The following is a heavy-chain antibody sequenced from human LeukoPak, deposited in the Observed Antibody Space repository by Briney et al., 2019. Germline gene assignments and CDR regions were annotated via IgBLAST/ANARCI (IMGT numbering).Heavy chain of an antibody. V-gene: IGHV4-39*07. CDR1: GGSISSSSYY. J-gene: IGHJ4*02. CDR3: ARLYSGYAKPDY. Sequence: SETLSLTCIVSGGSISSSSYYWGWIRQPPGKGLEWIGSIYYSGTTYYNPSLKSRVTISLDTSKNHFSLKLSSVTAADTAVYYCARLYSGYAKPDYWGQGTLVTVSS. D-gene: IGHD5-12*01. CDR2: IYYSGTT.